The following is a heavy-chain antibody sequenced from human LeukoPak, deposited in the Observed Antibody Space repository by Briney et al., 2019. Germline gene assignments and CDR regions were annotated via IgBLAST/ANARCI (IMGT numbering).Heavy chain of an antibody. D-gene: IGHD6-19*01. CDR2: ISGSGGST. CDR3: ATDQKAVAGTQFDY. Sequence: GGSLRLSCAASGFTFSSYVMSWVRQAPGKGLEWVSAISGSGGSTYYADSVKGRFTISRDNSKNTLFLQMNSLRAEDTAVYYCATDQKAVAGTQFDYWAREPWSPSPQ. CDR1: GFTFSSYV. V-gene: IGHV3-23*01. J-gene: IGHJ4*02.